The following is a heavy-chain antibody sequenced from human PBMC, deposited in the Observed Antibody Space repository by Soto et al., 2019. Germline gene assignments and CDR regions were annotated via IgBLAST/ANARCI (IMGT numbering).Heavy chain of an antibody. CDR1: GFTFSNYA. V-gene: IGHV3-23*01. J-gene: IGHJ4*02. Sequence: GGSLRLSCAASGFTFSNYALGWVRRAPGKGLEWVSAIGGSGGNTYYADTVKGRFTISRDNSKYTLSLQMNTLRAEDTAVYYCAKEGPFSSSSSNYYFDSWGQGTLVTVSS. D-gene: IGHD6-6*01. CDR2: IGGSGGNT. CDR3: AKEGPFSSSSSNYYFDS.